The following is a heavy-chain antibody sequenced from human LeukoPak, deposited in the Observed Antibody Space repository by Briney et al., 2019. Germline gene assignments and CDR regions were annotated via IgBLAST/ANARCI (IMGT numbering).Heavy chain of an antibody. J-gene: IGHJ4*02. Sequence: SETLSLTCTVSGGSISSGSYDWYWIRQPAGKGLEWIGHLYTSGSMSYNPSLKSRVTISADTSKNQFSLKLSSVTAADTAVFYCARQWGRLGFDYWGQGILVTVSS. CDR1: GGSISSGSYD. CDR2: LYTSGSM. V-gene: IGHV4-61*09. D-gene: IGHD2-8*01. CDR3: ARQWGRLGFDY.